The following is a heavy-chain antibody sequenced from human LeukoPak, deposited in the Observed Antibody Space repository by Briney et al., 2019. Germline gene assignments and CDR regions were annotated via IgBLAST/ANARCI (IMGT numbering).Heavy chain of an antibody. J-gene: IGHJ4*02. D-gene: IGHD3-22*01. CDR2: ISYDGSNK. CDR1: GFTFSTYA. Sequence: RAGGSLRLSCAASGFTFSTYAMHWVRQAPGKGLEWVAVISYDGSNKYYADSVKGRFTISRDNSKNTLYLQMNSLRAEDTAVYYCARDPAMYYYDSSPPDYWGQGTLVTVSS. V-gene: IGHV3-30-3*01. CDR3: ARDPAMYYYDSSPPDY.